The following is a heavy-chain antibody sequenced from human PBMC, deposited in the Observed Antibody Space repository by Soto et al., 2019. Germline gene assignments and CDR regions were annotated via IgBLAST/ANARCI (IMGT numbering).Heavy chain of an antibody. J-gene: IGHJ5*02. Sequence: QVQLQESGPGLVKPSQTLSLICTVSGGSISSGDYYWSWIRQPPGMALEWIAYIYYRGNTYYNPSLQSRVTISVDTSKNQFSLRLSSLTAADTAVYYCASHPRGNWFDHWGQGILVTVSS. V-gene: IGHV4-30-4*01. CDR1: GGSISSGDYY. CDR2: IYYRGNT. CDR3: ASHPRGNWFDH.